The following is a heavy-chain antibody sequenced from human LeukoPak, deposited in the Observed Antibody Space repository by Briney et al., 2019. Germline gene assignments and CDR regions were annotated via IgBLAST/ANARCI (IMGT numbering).Heavy chain of an antibody. CDR2: IKQDGSEK. D-gene: IGHD2-2*01. CDR1: GFTFSSYW. CDR3: AKDLPAAYFDY. Sequence: GGFLRLSCAASGFTFSSYWMSWVRQAPGKGLEWVANIKQDGSEKYYVDSVKGRFTISRDNAKNSLYLQMNSLRAEDTAVYHCAKDLPAAYFDYWGQGTLVTVSS. V-gene: IGHV3-7*04. J-gene: IGHJ4*02.